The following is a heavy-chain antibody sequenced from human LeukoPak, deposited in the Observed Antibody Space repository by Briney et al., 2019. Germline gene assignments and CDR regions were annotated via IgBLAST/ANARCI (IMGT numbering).Heavy chain of an antibody. CDR1: GFTFSSYW. J-gene: IGHJ6*03. Sequence: GGSLRLSCAASGFTFSSYWMHWVRQAPGKGLVWVSRINSDGSTTSYADSVKGRFTISRDNSKNTVYLQMNSLRAEDTAVYSCAKGSYNCNGNSCPQYYYYMDVWGKGTTVTVSS. CDR2: INSDGSTT. V-gene: IGHV3-74*01. D-gene: IGHD2/OR15-2a*01. CDR3: AKGSYNCNGNSCPQYYYYMDV.